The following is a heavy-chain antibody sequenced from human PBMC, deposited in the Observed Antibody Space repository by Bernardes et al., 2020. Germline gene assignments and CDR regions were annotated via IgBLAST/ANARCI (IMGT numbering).Heavy chain of an antibody. CDR3: ARAKLRWYRDAFVI. CDR1: GGSLSGYY. J-gene: IGHJ3*02. V-gene: IGHV4-34*12. CDR2: IMHGGST. D-gene: IGHD1-7*01. Sequence: SETLSLTCAVYGGSLSGYYWSWIRQPQGKGLEWIGEIMHGGSTINNPSLKSGITLSVDTSKNQLSLKLSSMTAADTAVYYCARAKLRWYRDAFVIWGQGTMVTVS.